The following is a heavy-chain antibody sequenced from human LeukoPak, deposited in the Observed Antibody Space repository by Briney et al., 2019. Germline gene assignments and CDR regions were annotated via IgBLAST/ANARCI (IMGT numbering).Heavy chain of an antibody. J-gene: IGHJ4*02. CDR3: ARGEGVAGILGYLPFDY. CDR2: IYYSGST. CDR1: GGSISSYY. Sequence: SETLSLTCTVSGGSISSYYWSWIRQPPGKGLEWIGYIYYSGSTKYNPSLKSRVTISVDTSKNQFSLKLSSVTAADTAVYYCARGEGVAGILGYLPFDYWGQGTLVTVSS. D-gene: IGHD6-19*01. V-gene: IGHV4-59*01.